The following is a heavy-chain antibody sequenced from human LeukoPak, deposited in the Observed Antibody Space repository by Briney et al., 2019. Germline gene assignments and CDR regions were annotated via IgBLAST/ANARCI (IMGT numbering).Heavy chain of an antibody. V-gene: IGHV1-18*01. D-gene: IGHD5-18*01. CDR2: ITAGNGNT. J-gene: IGHJ3*02. Sequence: ASVKVSCKASGYNFNSYGIGWVRQAPRQGLEWMGWITAGNGNTNYAQKVQGRVTMTTDTSTSTAYMELRSLRSDDTAVYFCARDLARGYSYGYNAFDSWGQGTMVTVSS. CDR3: ARDLARGYSYGYNAFDS. CDR1: GYNFNSYG.